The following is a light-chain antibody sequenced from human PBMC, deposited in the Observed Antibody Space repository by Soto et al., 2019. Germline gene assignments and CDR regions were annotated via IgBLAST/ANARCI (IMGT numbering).Light chain of an antibody. CDR1: QTISTW. CDR2: DAS. CDR3: QQYTTYPYT. J-gene: IGKJ2*01. Sequence: DTQMTQSPSTLSASVGDRVTITCRASQTISTWLAWYQQKPGKAPNLLIYDASRLQSGIPSRFSGSGSGTEFTLTISSLQPDDFATYYCQQYTTYPYTFGQGTKLEIK. V-gene: IGKV1-5*01.